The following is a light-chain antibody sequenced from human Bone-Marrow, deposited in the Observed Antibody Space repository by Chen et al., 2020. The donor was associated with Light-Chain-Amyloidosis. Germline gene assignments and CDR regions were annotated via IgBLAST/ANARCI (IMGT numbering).Light chain of an antibody. CDR2: EVT. CDR1: SSDVGGDNH. V-gene: IGLV2-14*01. CDR3: SSYTITNTLV. Sequence: QSALTQPASVSGSPGQSITIPCTGTSSDVGGDNHFSWYQQNPDKAPKLMIYEVTNRPSWVPDRFSGSKSDNTASLSISGLRTEDEADYFCSSYTITNTLVFGSGTRVTVL. J-gene: IGLJ1*01.